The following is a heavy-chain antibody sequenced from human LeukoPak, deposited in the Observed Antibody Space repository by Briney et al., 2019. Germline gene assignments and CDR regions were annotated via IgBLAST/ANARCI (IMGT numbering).Heavy chain of an antibody. CDR1: GFTVSSNY. CDR3: ATSGRGYSGYDPFDY. V-gene: IGHV3-53*01. D-gene: IGHD5-12*01. CDR2: IYSGGST. Sequence: GGSLRLSCAASGFTVSSNYMSWVRQAPGKGLEWVSVIYSGGSTYYADSVKGRFTISRDNSKNTLYLQMNSLRAEDTAVYYCATSGRGYSGYDPFDYWGQGTLVTVSS. J-gene: IGHJ4*02.